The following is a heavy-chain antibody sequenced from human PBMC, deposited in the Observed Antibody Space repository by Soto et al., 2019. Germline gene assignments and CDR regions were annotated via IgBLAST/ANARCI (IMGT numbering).Heavy chain of an antibody. CDR3: AGGGPLGYYYYYGMDV. Sequence: ASVKVSCKASGYTFTSYGISWVRRAPGQGLEWMGWISAYNGNTNYAQKLQGRVTMTTDTSTSTAYMELRSLRSDDTAVYYCAGGGPLGYYYYYGMDVWGQGTTVTVSS. V-gene: IGHV1-18*01. CDR2: ISAYNGNT. J-gene: IGHJ6*02. CDR1: GYTFTSYG. D-gene: IGHD2-15*01.